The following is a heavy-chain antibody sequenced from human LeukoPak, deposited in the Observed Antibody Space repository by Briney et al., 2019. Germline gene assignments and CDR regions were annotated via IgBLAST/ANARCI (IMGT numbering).Heavy chain of an antibody. Sequence: ASVKISCKVSGYTFTDYYMHWVQQAPGKGLEWMGLVDPEDGETIYAEKFQGRVTITADTSTDTAYMELSSLRSEDTAVYYCATSSQKDYYDSSGYSSYNMDVWGKGTTVTVSS. CDR1: GYTFTDYY. V-gene: IGHV1-69-2*01. CDR3: ATSSQKDYYDSSGYSSYNMDV. J-gene: IGHJ6*03. D-gene: IGHD3-22*01. CDR2: VDPEDGET.